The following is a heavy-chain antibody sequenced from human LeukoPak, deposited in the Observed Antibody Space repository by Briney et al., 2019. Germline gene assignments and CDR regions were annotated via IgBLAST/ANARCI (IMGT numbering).Heavy chain of an antibody. Sequence: GGSLRLSCAASGFTFNMYNMNWVRQAPGKGLEWVSSITSSSGHIYYADSVKGRFTISRDNAQNSLDLQMSSLRPEDTALYYCVKDKHRDGYTYGVYDSWGQGTLITVSS. CDR2: ITSSSGHI. CDR1: GFTFNMYN. V-gene: IGHV3-21*04. D-gene: IGHD5-12*01. CDR3: VKDKHRDGYTYGVYDS. J-gene: IGHJ5*01.